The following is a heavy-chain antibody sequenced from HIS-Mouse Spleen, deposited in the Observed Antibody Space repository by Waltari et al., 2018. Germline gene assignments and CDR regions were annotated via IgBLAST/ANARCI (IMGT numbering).Heavy chain of an antibody. Sequence: QLQLQESGPGLVKPSETLSLTCTVSGGSISSSSYYWGWIRQPPGKGLEWIGSIYYSGTTDDNPSLKSRFTISVDTSKNQFSLKLSSVTAADTAVYYCAREIPYSSSWYDWYFDLWGRGTLVTVSS. J-gene: IGHJ2*01. V-gene: IGHV4-39*07. CDR1: GGSISSSSYY. D-gene: IGHD6-13*01. CDR3: AREIPYSSSWYDWYFDL. CDR2: IYYSGTT.